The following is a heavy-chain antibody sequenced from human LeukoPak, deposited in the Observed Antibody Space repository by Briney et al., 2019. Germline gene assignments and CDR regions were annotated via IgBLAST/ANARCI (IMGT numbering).Heavy chain of an antibody. J-gene: IGHJ4*02. D-gene: IGHD3-22*01. CDR3: ARVNRDDSSGYLLNFDY. V-gene: IGHV4-59*12. CDR2: IYYSGST. Sequence: SATLSLTCTVAGGSISSYYWSWIRQPPRKGLEWIRYIYYSGSTNYNPSLKSRVTISVDTSKNQFSLKLSSVTAADTAVYYCARVNRDDSSGYLLNFDYWGQGTLVTVSS. CDR1: GGSISSYY.